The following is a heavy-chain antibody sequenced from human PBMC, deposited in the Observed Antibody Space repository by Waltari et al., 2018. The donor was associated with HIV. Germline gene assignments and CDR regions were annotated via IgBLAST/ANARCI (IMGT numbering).Heavy chain of an antibody. CDR3: ARSSVPVGPLYGMDV. CDR2: ISTASTYI. CDR1: GFTFRSLS. V-gene: IGHV3-21*02. J-gene: IGHJ6*02. Sequence: EMQLVESGGGLVKPGGSLRLSWAASGFTFRSLSMNWVRRAPGKGLEWVSSISTASTYIYYGDSVKGRFTISRDNAKNSLYLQMNSLRAEDTAVYFCARSSVPVGPLYGMDVWGQGTTVTVAS. D-gene: IGHD6-19*01.